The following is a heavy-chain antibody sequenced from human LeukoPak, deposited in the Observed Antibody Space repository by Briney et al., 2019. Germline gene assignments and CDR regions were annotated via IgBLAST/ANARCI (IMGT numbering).Heavy chain of an antibody. CDR1: GFTFRSYA. CDR3: AATWIQVWLRVDF. J-gene: IGHJ4*02. D-gene: IGHD5-18*01. Sequence: GGSLRLSCAASGFTFRSYAMTWVRQAPGKGLEWVSAISGSGGSTYYADSVKGRFTISRDNSKNSLYLQMNSLRAEDRAVYYCAATWIQVWLRVDFWGQGALVTVSS. CDR2: ISGSGGST. V-gene: IGHV3-23*01.